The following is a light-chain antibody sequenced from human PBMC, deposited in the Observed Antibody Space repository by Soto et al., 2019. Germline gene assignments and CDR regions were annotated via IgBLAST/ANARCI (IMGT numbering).Light chain of an antibody. CDR2: KAS. CDR3: QQYDNYPCT. J-gene: IGKJ1*01. V-gene: IGKV1-5*03. CDR1: QSISSW. Sequence: DIQMTQSPSTLSASIGDRVTITCRASQSISSWLAWYQQKPGKAPKLLIYKASILESGVPSRFSGSGSGTEFTLTISSLQPDDFATYYCQQYDNYPCTFGQGNKVEI.